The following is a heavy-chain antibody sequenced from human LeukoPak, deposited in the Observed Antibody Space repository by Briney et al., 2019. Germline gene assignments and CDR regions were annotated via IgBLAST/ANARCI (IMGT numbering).Heavy chain of an antibody. V-gene: IGHV3-33*01. CDR1: GLSFSDYG. Sequence: GRSLRLSCVVSGLSFSDYGMHWVRQAPGKGLEWVAVIWSDGSNKYYADSVKGRFTISRDNSKNTVYLQMNTLRADDTAVNFCASAAGPFDHWGQGTLVTVSS. D-gene: IGHD6-13*01. CDR2: IWSDGSNK. CDR3: ASAAGPFDH. J-gene: IGHJ4*02.